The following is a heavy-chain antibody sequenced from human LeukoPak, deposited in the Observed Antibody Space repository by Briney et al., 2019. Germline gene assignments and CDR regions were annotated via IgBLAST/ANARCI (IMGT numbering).Heavy chain of an antibody. Sequence: SETLSLTCTVSGGSVSSGTYYWYWIRQPPGKRLEWIGYIHYSGSTNYNPSLKTRVTISVDTSRNQFSLKLSSVTAADTAVYYCARIFGSGPGEYTWFDPWGQGTLVTVSS. D-gene: IGHD3-10*01. CDR1: GGSVSSGTYY. J-gene: IGHJ5*02. CDR3: ARIFGSGPGEYTWFDP. CDR2: IHYSGST. V-gene: IGHV4-61*01.